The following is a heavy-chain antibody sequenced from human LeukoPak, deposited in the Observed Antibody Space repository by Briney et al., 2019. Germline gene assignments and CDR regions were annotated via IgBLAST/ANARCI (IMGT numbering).Heavy chain of an antibody. D-gene: IGHD5-18*01. CDR1: GGTFSSYA. CDR2: VSTSNGAT. V-gene: IGHV1-18*01. Sequence: GASVKVSCKASGGTFSSYAISWVRQAPGQGLEWMGWVSTSNGATNYAEKFQGRVTMTTEAVTKTAYMELRRLTSGDTAMYFCARVSDTSMVTPGFDSWGQGTLVTVS. CDR3: ARVSDTSMVTPGFDS. J-gene: IGHJ4*02.